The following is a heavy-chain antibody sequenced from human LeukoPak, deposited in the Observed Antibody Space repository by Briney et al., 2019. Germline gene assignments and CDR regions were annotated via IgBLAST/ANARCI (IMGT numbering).Heavy chain of an antibody. CDR2: INPDSGDT. CDR1: GYTFTGYY. J-gene: IGHJ4*02. CDR3: ARDLSSTPHWELDY. V-gene: IGHV1-2*06. Sequence: ASVKVSCKASGYTFTGYYMHWVRQAPGQGLEWMGRINPDSGDTNYAQHFQGRVTMTRDTSISTVYMELSILSCDDTAVYYCARDLSSTPHWELDYWGQGTLATVSS. D-gene: IGHD1-26*01.